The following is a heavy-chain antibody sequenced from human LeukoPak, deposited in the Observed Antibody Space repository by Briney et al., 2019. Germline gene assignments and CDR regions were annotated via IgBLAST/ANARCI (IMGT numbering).Heavy chain of an antibody. CDR2: INHIGSN. D-gene: IGHD6-19*01. CDR3: ARLPNSSGWYGYDY. V-gene: IGHV4-34*01. Sequence: SETLSLTCAVYGWSFSGYYWSWIRQPPGKGREWIGEINHIGSNNYNPPLKSRGPIPGDKSNNQVPLKLTSVTPADTAVYYCARLPNSSGWYGYDYWGQGTLVTVSS. CDR1: GWSFSGYY. J-gene: IGHJ4*02.